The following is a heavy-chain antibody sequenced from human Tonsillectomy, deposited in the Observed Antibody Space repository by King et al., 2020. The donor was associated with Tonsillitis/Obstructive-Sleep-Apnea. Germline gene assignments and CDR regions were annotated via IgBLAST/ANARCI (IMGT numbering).Heavy chain of an antibody. Sequence: QLVESGAEVKKPGESLKISCKGSGYSFTSCWIGWVRQMPGKGLEWMGIIYPGDSDTRYSPSFQGQVTISADKSISTAYLQWSSLKASDTAMYYCAIRTYFYDSSVSLDAFDIWGQGKMVTVSS. CDR2: IYPGDSDT. D-gene: IGHD3-22*01. J-gene: IGHJ3*02. CDR3: AIRTYFYDSSVSLDAFDI. V-gene: IGHV5-51*01. CDR1: GYSFTSCW.